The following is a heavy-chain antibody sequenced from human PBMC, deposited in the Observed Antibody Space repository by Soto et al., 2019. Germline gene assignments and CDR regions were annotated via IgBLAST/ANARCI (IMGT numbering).Heavy chain of an antibody. Sequence: QVQLVQSGAEVKKPGSSVKVSCKASGGTFSSYAISWVRQAPGQGLEWMGGIIPIFGTANYAQKFQGRVTITADESTSTAYMELSSLRSEDTAVYYCARTITYDSSGYYARYLDYWGQGTLVTVSS. CDR3: ARTITYDSSGYYARYLDY. CDR1: GGTFSSYA. CDR2: IIPIFGTA. V-gene: IGHV1-69*12. D-gene: IGHD3-22*01. J-gene: IGHJ4*02.